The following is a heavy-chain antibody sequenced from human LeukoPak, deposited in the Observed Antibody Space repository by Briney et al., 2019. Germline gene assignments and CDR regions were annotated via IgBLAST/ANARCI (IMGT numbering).Heavy chain of an antibody. J-gene: IGHJ4*02. Sequence: ASVKVSCKASGYTFTSYDINWVRQATGQGLEWMGWMNPNSGNTGYAQKFQGRVTITRNTSISTAYMELSSLRSEDTAVYYCARLGVSSGWYGDYWGQGTLVTVSS. CDR3: ARLGVSSGWYGDY. CDR2: MNPNSGNT. V-gene: IGHV1-8*03. CDR1: GYTFTSYD. D-gene: IGHD6-19*01.